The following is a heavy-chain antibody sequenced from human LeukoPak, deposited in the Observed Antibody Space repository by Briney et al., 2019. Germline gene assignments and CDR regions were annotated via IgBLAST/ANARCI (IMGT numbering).Heavy chain of an antibody. Sequence: SETLSLTCAVYGGSFSGYYWSWIRQPPGKGLEWIGEINHSGSTNYNPSLKSRVTISVDTSKNQFSLKLSSVTAADTAVYYCARFYDSSGYFGYWGQGTLVTVSS. CDR2: INHSGST. CDR1: GGSFSGYY. CDR3: ARFYDSSGYFGY. V-gene: IGHV4-34*01. J-gene: IGHJ4*02. D-gene: IGHD3-22*01.